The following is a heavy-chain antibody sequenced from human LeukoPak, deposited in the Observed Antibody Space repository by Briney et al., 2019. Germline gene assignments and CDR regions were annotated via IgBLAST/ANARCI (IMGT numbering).Heavy chain of an antibody. CDR3: ARDEWELHAFDI. J-gene: IGHJ3*02. CDR2: INHSGST. V-gene: IGHV4-34*01. D-gene: IGHD1-26*01. CDR1: GGSFSGYY. Sequence: SETLSLTCAVYGGSFSGYYWSWIRQPPGKGREWIGEINHSGSTNYNPSLKSRVTISVDTSKNKFSLKLSSVTAADTAVYYCARDEWELHAFDIWGQGTMVTVSS.